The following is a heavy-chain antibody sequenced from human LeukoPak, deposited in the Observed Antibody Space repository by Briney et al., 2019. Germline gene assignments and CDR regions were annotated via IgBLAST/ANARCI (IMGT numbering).Heavy chain of an antibody. CDR1: GFTFSSYS. V-gene: IGHV3-21*01. CDR3: ARGDAAAGTAHLGY. J-gene: IGHJ4*02. CDR2: ISSSSSYI. D-gene: IGHD6-13*01. Sequence: GGSLRLSCAASGFTFSSYSMNWVRQAPGKGLEWVSSISSSSSYIYYADSVKGRFTISRDNAKNSLYLQMNSLRAEDTAVYYCARGDAAAGTAHLGYWGQGTLVTVSS.